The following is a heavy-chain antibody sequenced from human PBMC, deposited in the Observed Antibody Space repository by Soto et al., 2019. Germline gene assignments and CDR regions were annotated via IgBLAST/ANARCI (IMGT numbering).Heavy chain of an antibody. Sequence: QVQLVESGGGVVQSGRSLRLSCAASGFTFSSYGMHWVRQAPGKGLEWVAVIWYDGSNKYYADSVKGRFTISRDNSKNTLYLQMNSLRAEDTAVYYCARVTVGGYYYYYMDVWGKGTTVTVSS. V-gene: IGHV3-33*01. CDR2: IWYDGSNK. CDR1: GFTFSSYG. D-gene: IGHD4-4*01. CDR3: ARVTVGGYYYYYMDV. J-gene: IGHJ6*03.